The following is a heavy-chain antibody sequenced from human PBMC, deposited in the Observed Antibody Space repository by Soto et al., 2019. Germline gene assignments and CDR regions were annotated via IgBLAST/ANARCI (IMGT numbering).Heavy chain of an antibody. CDR1: GFTFSSYS. V-gene: IGHV3-30*18. CDR3: AKAMVVVTAISGGGGFDK. CDR2: ISYDGSNK. D-gene: IGHD2-21*02. Sequence: VQVVESGGGLVKPGGSLRLSCAASGFTFSSYSMNWVRQAPGKGLEWVAVISYDGSNKYCADSVKGRFTISRDNSKNTLYLQMNSLRAEDTAVYYCAKAMVVVTAISGGGGFDKWGQGTLVTVSS. J-gene: IGHJ3*02.